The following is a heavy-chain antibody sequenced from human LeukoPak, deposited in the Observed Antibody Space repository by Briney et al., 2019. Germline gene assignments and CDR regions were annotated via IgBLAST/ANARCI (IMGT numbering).Heavy chain of an antibody. J-gene: IGHJ4*02. CDR2: ISWNSGSI. D-gene: IGHD3-10*01. CDR3: AKDFYGSGSYYLAFDY. V-gene: IGHV3-9*01. CDR1: GFTFSSYW. Sequence: PGGSLRLSCAASGFTFSSYWMHWVRQAPGKGLEWVSGISWNSGSIGYADSVKGRFTISRDNAKNSLYLQMNSLRAEDTALYYCAKDFYGSGSYYLAFDYWGQGTLVTVSS.